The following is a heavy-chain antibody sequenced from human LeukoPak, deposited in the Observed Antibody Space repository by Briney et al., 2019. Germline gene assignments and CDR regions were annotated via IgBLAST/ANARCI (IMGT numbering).Heavy chain of an antibody. CDR1: GGSITGYS. CDR2: VYSSGST. CDR3: AREVWSGYYTVDY. V-gene: IGHV4-4*07. D-gene: IGHD3-3*01. J-gene: IGHJ4*02. Sequence: SETLSLTCTVSGGSITGYSWSWIRQPAGKGLEWIGRVYSSGSTNYNPSLKSRVTTSVDKSKNQFSLKLSSVTAADTAIYYCAREVWSGYYTVDYWGQGTLVTVSS.